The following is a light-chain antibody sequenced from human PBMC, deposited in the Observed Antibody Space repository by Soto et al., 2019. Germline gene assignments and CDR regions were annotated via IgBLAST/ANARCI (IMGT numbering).Light chain of an antibody. V-gene: IGKV1-5*03. J-gene: IGKJ5*01. CDR3: QQYNSYSYT. CDR1: QSISYW. Sequence: DIQLTQSPSTLSASVGDMVTITCGASQSISYWLAWYQQKPGKAPKLLIYKASSLESGVPSRFSGSGSGTEFTLTISSLQPDDFATYYCQQYNSYSYTFGQGTRLEIK. CDR2: KAS.